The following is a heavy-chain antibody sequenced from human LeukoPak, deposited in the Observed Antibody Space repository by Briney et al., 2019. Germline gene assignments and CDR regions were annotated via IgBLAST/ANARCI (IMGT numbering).Heavy chain of an antibody. Sequence: GGSLRLSCAASGFTFSSYAMSWVSQPPGKGLVWVSRINGDGSSTRYADSVKGRFTVSRDNAKNTLYLQMNSLRAEDTAVYYCARSHYYDSSAYYFNYGLDVWGQGTTVIVSS. CDR3: ARSHYYDSSAYYFNYGLDV. CDR2: INGDGSST. J-gene: IGHJ6*02. D-gene: IGHD3-22*01. CDR1: GFTFSSYA. V-gene: IGHV3-74*01.